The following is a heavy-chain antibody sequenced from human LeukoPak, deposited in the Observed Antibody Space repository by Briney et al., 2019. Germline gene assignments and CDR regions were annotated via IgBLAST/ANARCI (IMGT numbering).Heavy chain of an antibody. CDR1: GFTFSNAW. CDR3: TTDLVLWFGELLYNY. CDR2: IKSKTDGGTT. D-gene: IGHD3-10*01. J-gene: IGHJ4*02. V-gene: IGHV3-15*01. Sequence: GGSLRLSCAASGFTFSNAWMSWVRQAPGKGLEWVGRIKSKTDGGTTDYAAPVEGRFTISRDDSKNTLYLQMNSLKTEDTAVYYCTTDLVLWFGELLYNYWGQGTLVTVSS.